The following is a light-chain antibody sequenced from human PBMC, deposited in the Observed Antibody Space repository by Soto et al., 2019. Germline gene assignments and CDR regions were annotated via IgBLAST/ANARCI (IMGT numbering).Light chain of an antibody. CDR2: EVT. Sequence: QSALTQPPSASGSPGQSVTISCTGTSSDVGAYNYVSWYQQHPGKAPKLLIYEVTKRPSGVPDRFSGSKSGNTASLTVSGLHADDEAEYYCCSNAGSHYYVFGTGTKLTVL. CDR3: CSNAGSHYYV. CDR1: SSDVGAYNY. V-gene: IGLV2-8*01. J-gene: IGLJ1*01.